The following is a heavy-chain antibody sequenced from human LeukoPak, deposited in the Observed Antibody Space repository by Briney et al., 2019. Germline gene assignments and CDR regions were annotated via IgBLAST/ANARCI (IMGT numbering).Heavy chain of an antibody. CDR3: ARLQYCSGTSCYWFDP. V-gene: IGHV4-39*07. CDR2: IYYNGST. J-gene: IGHJ5*02. D-gene: IGHD2-2*01. CDR1: GGSISSSFYY. Sequence: SETLSLTCTVSGGSISSSFYYWGWIRQPPGKGLEWIGSIYYNGSTYDSPSLRSRVTISVDTSKNQFSLRLSSVTAADTAVYYCARLQYCSGTSCYWFDPWGQGTLVTVSS.